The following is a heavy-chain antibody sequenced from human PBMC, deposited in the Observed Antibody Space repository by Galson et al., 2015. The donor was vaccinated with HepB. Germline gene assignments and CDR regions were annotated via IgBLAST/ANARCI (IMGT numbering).Heavy chain of an antibody. Sequence: SLRLSCAASTFIFSTYSMNWVRQAPGKGLEWVAVISYDGSNKYYADSVKGRFTISRDNSKNTLYLQMNSLRAEDTAVYYCARELAGATTVFDYWGQGTLVTVSS. D-gene: IGHD1-26*01. J-gene: IGHJ4*02. CDR3: ARELAGATTVFDY. CDR2: ISYDGSNK. CDR1: TFIFSTYS. V-gene: IGHV3-30*03.